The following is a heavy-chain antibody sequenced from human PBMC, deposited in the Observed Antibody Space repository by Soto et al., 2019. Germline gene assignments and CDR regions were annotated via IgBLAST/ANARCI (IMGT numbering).Heavy chain of an antibody. CDR3: AASDPRIAAAAYYYYYGMDV. Sequence: ASVKVSCKASGFTFTSSAVQWVRQARGQRLEWIGWIVVGSGNTNYARKFQERVTITRDMSTSTAYMELSSLRSEDTAVYYCAASDPRIAAAAYYYYYGMDVWGQGTTVTVSS. CDR2: IVVGSGNT. J-gene: IGHJ6*02. CDR1: GFTFTSSA. D-gene: IGHD6-13*01. V-gene: IGHV1-58*01.